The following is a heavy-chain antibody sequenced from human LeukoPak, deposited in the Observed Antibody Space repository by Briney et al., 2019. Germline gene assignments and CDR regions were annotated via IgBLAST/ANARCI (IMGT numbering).Heavy chain of an antibody. CDR2: INHSGST. D-gene: IGHD4-4*01. CDR1: GGSFSGYY. V-gene: IGHV4-34*01. Sequence: SETLSLTCAVYGGSFSGYYWSWIRQPPGKGLEWIGEINHSGSTNYNPSLKSRVTISVGTSKNQFSLKLSSVTAADTAVYYCARSSNYESEDYWGQGTLVTVSS. CDR3: ARSSNYESEDY. J-gene: IGHJ4*02.